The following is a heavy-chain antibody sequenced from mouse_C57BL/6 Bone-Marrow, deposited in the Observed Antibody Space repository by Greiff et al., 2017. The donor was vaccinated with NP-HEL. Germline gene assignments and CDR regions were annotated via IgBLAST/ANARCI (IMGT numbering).Heavy chain of an antibody. Sequence: QVQLQQPGAELVKPGASVKLSCKASGYTFTTYWMQWVKQRPGQGLEWIGEIDPSDSYTTYNQKFKGKATLNVDTSSSTATMQLSILTSDDSAFYYCARKAYYGRSYAFAYWGQGTLVTVSA. V-gene: IGHV1-50*01. CDR1: GYTFTTYW. CDR3: ARKAYYGRSYAFAY. J-gene: IGHJ3*01. CDR2: IDPSDSYT. D-gene: IGHD1-1*01.